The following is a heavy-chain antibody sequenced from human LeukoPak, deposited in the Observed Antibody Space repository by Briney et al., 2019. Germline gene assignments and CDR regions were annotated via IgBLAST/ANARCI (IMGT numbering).Heavy chain of an antibody. D-gene: IGHD6-6*01. CDR1: GFTFSSYG. Sequence: PGGSLSLSFAASGFTFSSYGMHWVRQAPGKGLEWVAFIRYDGSNKYYADSVKGRFTISRDNSKNTLYLQMNSLRAEDTAVYYCAKGSSSGDYFDYWGQGTLVTVSS. V-gene: IGHV3-30*02. CDR2: IRYDGSNK. CDR3: AKGSSSGDYFDY. J-gene: IGHJ4*02.